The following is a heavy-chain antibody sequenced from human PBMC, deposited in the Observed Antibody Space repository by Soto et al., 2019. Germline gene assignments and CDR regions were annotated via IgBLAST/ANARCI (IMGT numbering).Heavy chain of an antibody. CDR1: GFTFSSYG. CDR3: AKDKKSYYDFCSGYYFDY. D-gene: IGHD3-3*01. J-gene: IGHJ4*02. V-gene: IGHV3-30*18. Sequence: QVQLVESGGGVVQPGRSLRLSCAASGFTFSSYGMHWVRQAPGKGLEWVAVISYDGSNIYYADSVKGRFTISRDNSKNTLYLQMNSLTAEDTAVYYCAKDKKSYYDFCSGYYFDYWGQGALVTVSS. CDR2: ISYDGSNI.